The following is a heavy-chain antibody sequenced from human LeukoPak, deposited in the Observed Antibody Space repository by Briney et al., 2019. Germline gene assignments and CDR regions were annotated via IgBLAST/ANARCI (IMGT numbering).Heavy chain of an antibody. CDR3: AKQRRQWLVHSIDY. J-gene: IGHJ4*02. Sequence: PGGSLRLSCAASGFTFSSYAMSLVRQAPGKGLEWVSSISGSDSSTHYADSVKGRFTVSRDNSKSTLYLQMNSLRAEDTALYYCAKQRRQWLVHSIDYWGQGTLVTVSS. CDR1: GFTFSSYA. V-gene: IGHV3-23*01. CDR2: ISGSDSST. D-gene: IGHD6-19*01.